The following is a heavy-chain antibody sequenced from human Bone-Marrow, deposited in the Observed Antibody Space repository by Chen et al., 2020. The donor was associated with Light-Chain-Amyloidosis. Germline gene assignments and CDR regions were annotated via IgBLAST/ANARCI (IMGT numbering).Heavy chain of an antibody. D-gene: IGHD5-12*01. CDR1: GFTFSSYG. J-gene: IGHJ4*02. CDR3: ATTKGRWLPSY. Sequence: VQLVESGGGVVQPGRSLRLSCVASGFTFSSYGIFWVRQAPGKGLEWVSYISSSGSTIYYADSVKGRFTISRDNAKNSLYLQMNSLRAEDTAVYYCATTKGRWLPSYWGQGTLVTVSS. V-gene: IGHV3-48*04. CDR2: ISSSGSTI.